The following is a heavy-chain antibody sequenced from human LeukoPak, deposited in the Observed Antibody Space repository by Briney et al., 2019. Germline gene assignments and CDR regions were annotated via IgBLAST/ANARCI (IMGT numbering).Heavy chain of an antibody. CDR2: IYYTGST. Sequence: SETLSLTCTVSGGSFSAYYWTWFRQPPGKELEWIGYIYYTGSTNCNPSLKSRVTITVDTSNYQFSLKLSSVTAADTAVYYCATIAGSSSYWGQGTLVTVSS. CDR3: ATIAGSSSY. V-gene: IGHV4-59*08. J-gene: IGHJ4*02. D-gene: IGHD6-6*01. CDR1: GGSFSAYY.